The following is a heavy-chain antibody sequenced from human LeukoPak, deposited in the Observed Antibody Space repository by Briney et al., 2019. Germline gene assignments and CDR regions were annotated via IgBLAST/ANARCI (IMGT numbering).Heavy chain of an antibody. Sequence: SVKVSCKTSGGTFSSYAISWVRQAPGQGLEWMGGIITIFGTAKYAQKFQGRVTMTADTSSSTAYMELRSLRSDDTAIYYCARDENYGIFFNVDYWGQGTLVTVSS. J-gene: IGHJ4*02. CDR1: GGTFSSYA. CDR2: IITIFGTA. CDR3: ARDENYGIFFNVDY. D-gene: IGHD4-17*01. V-gene: IGHV1-69*06.